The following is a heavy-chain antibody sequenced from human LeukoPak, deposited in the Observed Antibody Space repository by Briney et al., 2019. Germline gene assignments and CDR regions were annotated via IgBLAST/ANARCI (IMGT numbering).Heavy chain of an antibody. J-gene: IGHJ4*02. CDR1: GGPFSGYY. D-gene: IGHD2-15*01. Sequence: SETLSLTCAVYGGPFSGYYWSWIRQPPGKGLEWIGEINHSGSTNYNPSLKSRVTISVDTSKNQFSLKLSSVTAADTAVYYCARAVVVVAATTAARYYFDYWGQGTLVTVSS. CDR2: INHSGST. V-gene: IGHV4-34*01. CDR3: ARAVVVVAATTAARYYFDY.